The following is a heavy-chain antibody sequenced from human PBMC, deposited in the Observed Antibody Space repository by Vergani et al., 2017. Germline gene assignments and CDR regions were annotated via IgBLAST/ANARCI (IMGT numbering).Heavy chain of an antibody. CDR2: FSAYNGDT. CDR1: GYTFTNYG. CDR3: ARSALEEHPLDY. V-gene: IGHV1-18*01. D-gene: IGHD1-1*01. Sequence: QVQLVQSGAEVKKPGASVKVSCKTSGYTFTNYGISWVRQAPGQGLEWMGWFSAYNGDTKDAQNLQGRVTMTRDTSTSTAYMELRSLRSDDTAVYYCARSALEEHPLDYWGQGTLVTVSS. J-gene: IGHJ4*02.